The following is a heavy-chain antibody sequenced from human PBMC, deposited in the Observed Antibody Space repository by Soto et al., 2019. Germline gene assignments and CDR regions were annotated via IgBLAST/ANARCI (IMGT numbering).Heavy chain of an antibody. Sequence: SLTLSCAGPVLTFNSAYMVRVRQAQGKGMEWVGRIKKETDGGTTDYAASVKGRFSISRDDSKNTVFLQINSLRTEDTAVYYCTTVFLWSYYF. V-gene: IGHV3-15*01. CDR1: VLTFNSAY. CDR2: IKKETDGGTT. CDR3: TTVFLWSYYF. D-gene: IGHD2-21*01. J-gene: IGHJ4*01.